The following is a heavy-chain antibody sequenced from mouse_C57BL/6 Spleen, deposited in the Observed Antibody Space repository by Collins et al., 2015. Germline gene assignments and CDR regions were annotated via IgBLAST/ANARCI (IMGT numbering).Heavy chain of an antibody. Sequence: EVQLVESGGGLVQPKGSLKLSCAASGFSFNTYAMNWVRQAPGKGLEWVARIRSKSNNYATYYADSVKDRFTISRDDSESMLYLQMNNLKTEDTAMYYCVRQSWDYAMDYWGQGTSVTVSS. J-gene: IGHJ4*01. V-gene: IGHV10-1*01. CDR1: GFSFNTYA. CDR3: VRQSWDYAMDY. D-gene: IGHD4-1*01. CDR2: IRSKSNNYAT.